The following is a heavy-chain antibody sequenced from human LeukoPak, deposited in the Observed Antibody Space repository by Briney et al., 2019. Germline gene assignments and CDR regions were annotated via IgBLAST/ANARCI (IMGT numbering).Heavy chain of an antibody. CDR3: AKGDTS. D-gene: IGHD2-21*02. Sequence: GGSLRLSCAASGFNFTNYDMHWVRQAPGKGLEWVAFKRYDGSDKYYADSVKGRFTISRDNSKNTLYLQMNSLRTEDTAVYYCAKGDTSWGQGTLVTVSS. CDR2: KRYDGSDK. CDR1: GFNFTNYD. J-gene: IGHJ5*02. V-gene: IGHV3-30*02.